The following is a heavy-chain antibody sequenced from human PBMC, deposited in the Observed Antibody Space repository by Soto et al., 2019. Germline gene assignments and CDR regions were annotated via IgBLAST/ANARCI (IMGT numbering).Heavy chain of an antibody. CDR1: GGSVSSGSYY. CDR2: IYYSGRT. Sequence: SETLSLTCTVSGGSVSSGSYYWSWLRQPPGKELEWSGNIYYSGRTNYNPSFKGRVTISVDTSKNQFSLKLSAVTDSDTGEYYCAREERDYYYMDVWGKGTTVTVSS. J-gene: IGHJ6*03. V-gene: IGHV4-61*01. CDR3: AREERDYYYMDV.